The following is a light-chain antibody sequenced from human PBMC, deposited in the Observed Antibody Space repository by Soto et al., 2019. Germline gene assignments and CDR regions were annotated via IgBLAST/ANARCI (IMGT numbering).Light chain of an antibody. V-gene: IGKV3-20*01. CDR2: GAS. CDR3: QQYDRSPLIT. CDR1: QTVNSNY. Sequence: EIVLTQSQGTLSLSPGERATLSCRASQTVNSNYLAWYQQRAGQAPRLLIYGASTRAADIPDRFSGSGSGTDFTLTISRLEPEDFAVYYCQQYDRSPLITFGGGTKGEIK. J-gene: IGKJ4*01.